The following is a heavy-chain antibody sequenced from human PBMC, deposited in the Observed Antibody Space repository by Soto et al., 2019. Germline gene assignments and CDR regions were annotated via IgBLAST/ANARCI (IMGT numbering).Heavy chain of an antibody. CDR2: ITTSDDIT. D-gene: IGHD3-3*01. V-gene: IGHV3-23*01. J-gene: IGHJ5*02. CDR1: GFTFKDFA. Sequence: EVQLFESGGGLVEPGESLRLSCAASGFTFKDFAMSWVRQAPGKGLEWASTITTSDDITYSADSVRGRFTISRDNSANTLFLKMNSLRGDDTATYYCTKGDSSGYFDPSSGYSTPDHWGQGTLVTVSS. CDR3: TKGDSSGYFDPSSGYSTPDH.